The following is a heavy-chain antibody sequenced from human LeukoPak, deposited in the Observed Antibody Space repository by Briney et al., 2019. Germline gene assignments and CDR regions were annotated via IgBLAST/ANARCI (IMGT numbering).Heavy chain of an antibody. CDR1: GGSISSYY. CDR3: ARGLETTSSGYYSHYFDY. Sequence: SETLSLTCTVSGGSISSYYWSWIRQPPGKGLEWIGYIFYSGSTNYNPSLKSRVTISVDTSKNQFSLKLSSVTAADTAVYYCARGLETTSSGYYSHYFDYWGQGTLVTVSS. V-gene: IGHV4-59*08. J-gene: IGHJ4*02. CDR2: IFYSGST. D-gene: IGHD3-22*01.